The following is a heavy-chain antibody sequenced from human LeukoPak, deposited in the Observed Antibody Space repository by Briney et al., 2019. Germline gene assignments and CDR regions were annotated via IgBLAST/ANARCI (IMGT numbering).Heavy chain of an antibody. Sequence: GGSLRLSCAASGFTFSSYSMNWVRQAPGKGLEWVSSISSSSSYIYYADSVKSRFTISRDSAKNSLYLQMNSLRAEDTAVYYCARKLYYYDSSGPSVDWGQGTLVTVSS. J-gene: IGHJ4*02. CDR1: GFTFSSYS. V-gene: IGHV3-21*01. CDR3: ARKLYYYDSSGPSVD. D-gene: IGHD3-22*01. CDR2: ISSSSSYI.